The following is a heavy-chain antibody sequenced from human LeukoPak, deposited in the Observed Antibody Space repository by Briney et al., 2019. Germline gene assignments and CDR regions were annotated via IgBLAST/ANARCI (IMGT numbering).Heavy chain of an antibody. Sequence: SETLSLTCTVSGGSISSSIYYWGWIRQSPGQGLEWIGSIYSSGSTYYNPSLKSRVTISIDTSKNQLSLKMSSVTAADTALYFCASNEWSGYYFDYWGQGTLVTVSS. D-gene: IGHD3-3*01. CDR1: GGSISSSIYY. CDR3: ASNEWSGYYFDY. CDR2: IYSSGST. V-gene: IGHV4-39*01. J-gene: IGHJ4*02.